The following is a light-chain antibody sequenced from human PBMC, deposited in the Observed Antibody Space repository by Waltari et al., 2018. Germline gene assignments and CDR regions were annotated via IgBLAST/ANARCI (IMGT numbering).Light chain of an antibody. CDR2: ANT. J-gene: IGLJ1*01. CDR3: QSHDSSHYV. Sequence: QSVLTQPPSVSGAPGQRVTISCTGSSSTIGAGSDLNWYQQLPGTAPKLLIYANTNRPSGVPDRFSGSKSGTSASLAITGLQAEDEADYYCQSHDSSHYVFGTGTKVTVL. V-gene: IGLV1-40*01. CDR1: SSTIGAGSD.